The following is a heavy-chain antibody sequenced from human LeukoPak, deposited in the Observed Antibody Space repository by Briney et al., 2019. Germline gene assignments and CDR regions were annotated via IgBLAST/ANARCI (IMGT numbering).Heavy chain of an antibody. D-gene: IGHD6-13*01. CDR1: GFTFSSYS. CDR3: AKDGGSSWYNGVDY. V-gene: IGHV3-21*01. J-gene: IGHJ4*02. CDR2: ISSSSSYI. Sequence: PGGSLRLSCAASGFTFSSYSMNWVRQAPGKGLEWVSSISSSSSYIYYADSVKGRFTISRDNAKNSLYLQMNSLRAEDTAVYYCAKDGGSSWYNGVDYWGQGTLVTVSS.